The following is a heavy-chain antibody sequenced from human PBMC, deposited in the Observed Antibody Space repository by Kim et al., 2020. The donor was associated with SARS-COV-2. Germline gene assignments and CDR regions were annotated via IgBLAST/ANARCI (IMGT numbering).Heavy chain of an antibody. CDR1: GFTFDDYT. CDR3: AKDKLVRGVHYYFDY. J-gene: IGHJ4*02. V-gene: IGHV3-43*01. CDR2: ISWDGGST. D-gene: IGHD3-10*01. Sequence: GGSLRLSCAASGFTFDDYTMHWVRQAPGKGLEWVSLISWDGGSTYYADSVKGRFTISRDNSKNSLYLQMNSLRTEDTALYYCAKDKLVRGVHYYFDYWGQGTLVTVSS.